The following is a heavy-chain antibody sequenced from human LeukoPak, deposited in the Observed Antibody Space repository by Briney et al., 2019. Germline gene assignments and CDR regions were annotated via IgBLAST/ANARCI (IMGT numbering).Heavy chain of an antibody. V-gene: IGHV3-53*01. CDR3: ARGRRDCGGDCYVAFDI. CDR1: GFTFSSYS. D-gene: IGHD2-21*02. J-gene: IGHJ3*02. CDR2: IYFSDST. Sequence: GGSLRLSCAASGFTFSSYSMNWVRQAPGKGLEWVSVIYFSDSTYYADSVKGRFTISRDNSKNTLYLQMNSLRAEDTAVYYCARGRRDCGGDCYVAFDIWGQGTMVTVSS.